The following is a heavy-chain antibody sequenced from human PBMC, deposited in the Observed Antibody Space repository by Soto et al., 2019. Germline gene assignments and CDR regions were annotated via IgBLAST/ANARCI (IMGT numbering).Heavy chain of an antibody. Sequence: GGSLRLSFAASGFTFSNAWMSWVRQAPGKGLEWVGRIKSKTDGGTTDYAAPVKGRFTISRDDSKNTLYLQMNNLKTEDTAVYYCTTDLGYCSSTSCPSWGQGTMVTVSS. CDR2: IKSKTDGGTT. J-gene: IGHJ3*01. CDR3: TTDLGYCSSTSCPS. D-gene: IGHD2-2*01. V-gene: IGHV3-15*01. CDR1: GFTFSNAW.